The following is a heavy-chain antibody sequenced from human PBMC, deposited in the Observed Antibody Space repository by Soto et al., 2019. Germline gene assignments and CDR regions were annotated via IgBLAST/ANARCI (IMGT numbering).Heavy chain of an antibody. CDR1: GLTCIDHA. J-gene: IGHJ4*02. CDR2: ISGSGGST. D-gene: IGHD3-10*01. V-gene: IGHV3-23*01. Sequence: YGAVGLTCIDHAVRWVRQAPGKGLEWVSAISGSGGSTYYADSVKGRFTISRDNSKNTLYLQMNSLRAEDTAVYYCAKDGSPHRNWGPGPLVTVS. CDR3: AKDGSPHRN.